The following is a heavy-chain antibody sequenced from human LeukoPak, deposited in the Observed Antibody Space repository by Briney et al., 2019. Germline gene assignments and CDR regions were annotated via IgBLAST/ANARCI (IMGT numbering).Heavy chain of an antibody. CDR3: ASRSTKNFLGIRFRDY. CDR2: IYYSGST. Sequence: SETLSLTSTVSGGSISSSSYYWGWIRQPPGKGLEWIGSIYYSGSTYYNPSLKSRVTISVDTSKNQFSLKLSSVTAADTAVYYCASRSTKNFLGIRFRDYWGQGTLVTVSA. CDR1: GGSISSSSYY. J-gene: IGHJ4*02. V-gene: IGHV4-39*01. D-gene: IGHD7-27*01.